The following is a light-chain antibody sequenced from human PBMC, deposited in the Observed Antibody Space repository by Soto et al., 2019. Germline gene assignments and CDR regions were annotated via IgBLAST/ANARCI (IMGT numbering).Light chain of an antibody. Sequence: DAVLTQSPLSLPVTLGQPASISCRSSQSLVESDGNTYLSWFQQRPGQSPRRLTYKVSNRDSGVPDRFSGSGSGTDFTLKISRVEAEDVGVYYCMQNTHWPHTFGQGTKLEIK. CDR2: KVS. J-gene: IGKJ2*01. CDR1: QSLVESDGNTY. V-gene: IGKV2-30*01. CDR3: MQNTHWPHT.